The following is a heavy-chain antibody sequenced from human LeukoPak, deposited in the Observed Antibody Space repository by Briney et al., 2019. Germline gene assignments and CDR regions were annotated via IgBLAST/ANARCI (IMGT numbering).Heavy chain of an antibody. Sequence: GSLSLSCAASGFTFSSYWMHWVRQAPGQGLVWVSRIYTDGSRTDYADSVKGRFTISRDNAKNTIYLQMNSLRAEDTAVYYCARDLSDYGGFDPWGPGTLVTVSS. D-gene: IGHD4-17*01. CDR1: GFTFSSYW. CDR2: IYTDGSRT. V-gene: IGHV3-74*01. CDR3: ARDLSDYGGFDP. J-gene: IGHJ5*02.